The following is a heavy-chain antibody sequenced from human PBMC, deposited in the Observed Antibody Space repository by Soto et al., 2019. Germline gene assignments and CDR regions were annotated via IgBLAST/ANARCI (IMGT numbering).Heavy chain of an antibody. J-gene: IGHJ4*02. V-gene: IGHV3-30*18. CDR2: ISYDGSNQ. CDR3: AKDQASGQGSFDS. Sequence: LRLSCSASGFTFNIYGMHWVRQAPDKGLEWVALISYDGSNQYYADSVKGRFTISRDNSKNTLFLQMNSLRADDTAVYYCAKDQASGQGSFDSWGQGTLVTVSS. CDR1: GFTFNIYG.